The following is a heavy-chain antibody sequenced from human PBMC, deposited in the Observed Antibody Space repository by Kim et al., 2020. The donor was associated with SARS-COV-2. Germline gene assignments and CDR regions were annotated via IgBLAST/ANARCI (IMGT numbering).Heavy chain of an antibody. Sequence: YYNPSLKSRVTMSADTSRNQISLKLSSVTAADTAVYFCARIFSSYYYLDVWGKGTSVTVSS. V-gene: IGHV4-39*01. J-gene: IGHJ6*03. CDR3: ARIFSSYYYLDV.